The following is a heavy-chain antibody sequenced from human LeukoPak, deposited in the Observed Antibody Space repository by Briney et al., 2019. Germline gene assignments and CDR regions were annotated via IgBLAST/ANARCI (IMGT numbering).Heavy chain of an antibody. CDR2: IRGSGGST. Sequence: GGSLRLSCAASGFTFSDYAMSWVRQAPGKGPEWVSGIRGSGGSTYYADSVKGRFTISRDNTKNSLYLQMDSLRAEDTAVYYCARDSMFTIFGFYFYYMDVWGTGTTVTVSS. CDR1: GFTFSDYA. J-gene: IGHJ6*03. D-gene: IGHD3-9*01. CDR3: ARDSMFTIFGFYFYYMDV. V-gene: IGHV3-23*01.